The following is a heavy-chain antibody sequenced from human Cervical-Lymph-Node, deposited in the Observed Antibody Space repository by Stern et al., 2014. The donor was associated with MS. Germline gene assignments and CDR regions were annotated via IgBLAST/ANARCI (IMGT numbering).Heavy chain of an antibody. V-gene: IGHV1-3*01. CDR2: INVGTGNT. CDR3: AKEGANDCFDY. J-gene: IGHJ4*02. Sequence: QVQLVQSGAEVRKPGASVKVSCKASGYTFTSYAMNWVRQAPGQRLEWMGGINVGTGNTKYSQKFQARVTLTRDTSASTAYMELSSLRSEDTAVYYCAKEGANDCFDYWGQGTLVTVSS. CDR1: GYTFTSYA.